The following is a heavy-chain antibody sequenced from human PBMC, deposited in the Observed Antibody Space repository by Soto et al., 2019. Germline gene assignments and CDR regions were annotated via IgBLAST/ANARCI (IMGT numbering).Heavy chain of an antibody. D-gene: IGHD5-18*01. CDR3: TNTAMEGDAFDI. V-gene: IGHV1-18*01. CDR1: GYTFTSYG. J-gene: IGHJ3*02. CDR2: ISAYNGNT. Sequence: ASVKVSCKASGYTFTSYGISWVRQAPGQGLEWMGWISAYNGNTNYAQKLQGRVTMTTDTSTSTAYMELRSLRSDDTAVYYCTNTAMEGDAFDIWGQGTMVTVSS.